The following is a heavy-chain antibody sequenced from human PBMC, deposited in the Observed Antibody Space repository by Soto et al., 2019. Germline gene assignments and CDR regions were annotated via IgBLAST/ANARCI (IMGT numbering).Heavy chain of an antibody. V-gene: IGHV3-23*01. CDR1: GFTFSSYA. CDR2: ISGSGGST. D-gene: IGHD4-17*01. J-gene: IGHJ4*02. CDR3: AKSPHDYSHDY. Sequence: EVQLLESGGGLVQPGGSLRLSCAASGFTFSSYAMSWVRQAPGKGLEWVSTISGSGGSTYYADSVKGRFTISRDNSKNTLYLQMNSVRAEDTSVYYCAKSPHDYSHDYWGQGTLVTVSS.